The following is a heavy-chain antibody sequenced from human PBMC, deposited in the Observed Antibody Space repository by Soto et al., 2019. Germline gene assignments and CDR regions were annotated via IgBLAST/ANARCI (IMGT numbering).Heavy chain of an antibody. CDR1: GFTFSTFW. V-gene: IGHV3-7*01. D-gene: IGHD2-2*01. CDR3: ARVQGYCSSTSCYDYYMDV. Sequence: GGSLRLSCAASGFTFSTFWMSWVRQVPGKGLEWVANIKQDGSEKYYVDSVKGRFTISRDNTKNSLYLQMNSLRAEDTAVYNCARVQGYCSSTSCYDYYMDVWGKGTTVTVS. J-gene: IGHJ6*03. CDR2: IKQDGSEK.